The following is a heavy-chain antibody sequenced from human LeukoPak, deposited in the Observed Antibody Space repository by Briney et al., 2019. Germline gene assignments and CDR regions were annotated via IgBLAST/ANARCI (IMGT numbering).Heavy chain of an antibody. CDR3: ARGSTNYGNWFDP. CDR2: ISGSGGST. CDR1: GFTFSSYA. Sequence: GGSLRLSCAASGFTFSSYAMSWVRQAPGKGLEWVSAISGSGGSTYYRDSVKGRFTISRDNSKNSLYLQMNSLRADDTAVYYCARGSTNYGNWFDPWGQGTLVTVSS. V-gene: IGHV3-23*01. D-gene: IGHD3-16*01. J-gene: IGHJ5*02.